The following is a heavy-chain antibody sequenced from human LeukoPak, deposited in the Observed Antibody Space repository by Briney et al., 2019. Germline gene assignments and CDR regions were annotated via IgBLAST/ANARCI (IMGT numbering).Heavy chain of an antibody. D-gene: IGHD6-13*01. CDR3: AAGTAADY. CDR1: GIPFSDYY. Sequence: GGSLRLSCVVSGIPFSDYYMNWIRQAPGKGLEWISYISSTSSYTDYADSVKGRFTISRDNAQNTLFLQMNSLRVEDTAVYYCAAGTAADYWGQGTRVAVSS. CDR2: ISSTSSYT. J-gene: IGHJ4*02. V-gene: IGHV3-11*03.